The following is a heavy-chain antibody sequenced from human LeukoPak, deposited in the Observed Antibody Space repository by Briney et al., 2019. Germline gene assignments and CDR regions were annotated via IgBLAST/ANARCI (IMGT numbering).Heavy chain of an antibody. CDR3: ARDGAATTDAFDI. CDR1: GDSVSSNSAA. Sequence: SQTLSLTCAISGDSVSSNSAAWSWIRQSPSRGLEWLGRTYYRSKWYNDYAVSVTSRITINPDTSKNQFSLQLNSVTPEDTAVYYCARDGAATTDAFDIWGQGTMVTVSS. V-gene: IGHV6-1*01. D-gene: IGHD1-1*01. J-gene: IGHJ3*02. CDR2: TYYRSKWYN.